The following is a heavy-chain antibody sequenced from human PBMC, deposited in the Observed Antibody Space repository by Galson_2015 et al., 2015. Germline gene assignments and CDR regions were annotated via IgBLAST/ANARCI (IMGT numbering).Heavy chain of an antibody. CDR3: ARLGENSVGAITAFDY. Sequence: SLRLSCAVSGFTFSDSAIHWVRQASGKGLEWVGRIRSKAHNYATLCPASLKGRFTISRDDSKNTAYLQVNSLKTEDTAVYYCARLGENSVGAITAFDYWGQGTLVPVAS. V-gene: IGHV3-73*01. J-gene: IGHJ4*02. CDR1: GFTFSDSA. D-gene: IGHD3-16*01. CDR2: IRSKAHNYAT.